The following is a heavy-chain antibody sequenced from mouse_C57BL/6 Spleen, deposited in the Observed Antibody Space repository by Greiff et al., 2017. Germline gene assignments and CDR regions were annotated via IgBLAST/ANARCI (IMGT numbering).Heavy chain of an antibody. Sequence: QVQLQPPGAELVRPGTSVKLSCKASGYTFTSYWMHWVKQRPGQGLEWIGVIDPSDSYTHYTQKFKSKATLTVDTSSSTAYMQLSSLTSEDSAVYYCARSLYDYDEWFAYWGQGTLVTVSA. J-gene: IGHJ3*01. V-gene: IGHV1-59*01. CDR1: GYTFTSYW. CDR2: IDPSDSYT. D-gene: IGHD2-4*01. CDR3: ARSLYDYDEWFAY.